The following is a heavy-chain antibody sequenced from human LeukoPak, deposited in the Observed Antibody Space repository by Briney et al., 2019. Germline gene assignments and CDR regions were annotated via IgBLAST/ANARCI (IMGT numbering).Heavy chain of an antibody. J-gene: IGHJ4*02. CDR3: ARAEDIVVVPAATFDC. V-gene: IGHV1-2*02. CDR1: GYTFTGYY. Sequence: ASVKVSCKASGYTFTGYYMNWVRQAPGQGLEWMGWINPNSGGTNYAQKFQGRVTMTRDTSISTAYMELSRLRSDDTAVYYCARAEDIVVVPAATFDCWGQGTLVTVYS. D-gene: IGHD2-2*01. CDR2: INPNSGGT.